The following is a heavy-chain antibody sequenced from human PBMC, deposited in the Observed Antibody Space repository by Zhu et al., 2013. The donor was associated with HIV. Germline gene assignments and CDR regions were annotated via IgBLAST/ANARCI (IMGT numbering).Heavy chain of an antibody. V-gene: IGHV1-2*02. CDR1: GYTFIDYY. CDR2: IKPNSGGT. CDR3: ARVGGSGEYYNYYMDV. D-gene: IGHD2-15*01. Sequence: QVQLVQSGAEVKKPGASMKVSCKASGYTFIDYYIHWVRQAPGQGLEWMGWIKPNSGGTIYAQKFQGRVTMTRDTSLSTVYMELSRLRSDDSAVYYCARVGGSGEYYNYYMDVWGKGDHGRRLL. J-gene: IGHJ6*03.